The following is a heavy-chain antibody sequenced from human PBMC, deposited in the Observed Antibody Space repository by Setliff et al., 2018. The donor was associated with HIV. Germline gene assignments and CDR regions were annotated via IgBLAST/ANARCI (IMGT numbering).Heavy chain of an antibody. CDR3: ARGYYNSGSLSFDY. CDR1: GGSISGYY. Sequence: SETLSLTCTVSGGSISGYYWSWIRQPPGKGLEWIGYSYHSGSTIYNPSLESRVTISVDTSKNQFSLQLTSVTAADAAAYYCARGYYNSGSLSFDYWGQGTLVTVSS. V-gene: IGHV4-59*01. CDR2: SYHSGST. D-gene: IGHD3-10*01. J-gene: IGHJ4*02.